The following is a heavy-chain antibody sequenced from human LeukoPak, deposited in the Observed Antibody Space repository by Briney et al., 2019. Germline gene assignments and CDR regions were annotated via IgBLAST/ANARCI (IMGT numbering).Heavy chain of an antibody. D-gene: IGHD2-2*01. Sequence: GGSLRLSCAASGFTFSSYAMSWVRQAPGKGLEWVSAISGSGGSTYYADSVKGRFTISRDNSKNTLYLQMNSLRAEDTAVYYCAKGLVGYCSSTSCYGDHWGQGTLVTVSS. CDR3: AKGLVGYCSSTSCYGDH. CDR1: GFTFSSYA. V-gene: IGHV3-23*01. J-gene: IGHJ5*02. CDR2: ISGSGGST.